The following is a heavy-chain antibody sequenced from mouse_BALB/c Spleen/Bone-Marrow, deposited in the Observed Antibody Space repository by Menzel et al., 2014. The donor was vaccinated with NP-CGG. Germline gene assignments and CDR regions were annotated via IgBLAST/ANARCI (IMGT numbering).Heavy chain of an antibody. CDR1: GYTFTSYY. CDR3: TRRLLYYAMDY. V-gene: IGHV1S81*02. J-gene: IGHJ4*01. D-gene: IGHD2-13*01. CDR2: INPSNGGT. Sequence: QVHVKQSGAELVKPGASVKLSRKASGYTFTSYYMYWVKQRPGQGLEWIGEINPSNGGTNFNEKFKSKATLTVDKSSSTAYMQLSSLTSEDSAVYYCTRRLLYYAMDYWGQGTSVTVSS.